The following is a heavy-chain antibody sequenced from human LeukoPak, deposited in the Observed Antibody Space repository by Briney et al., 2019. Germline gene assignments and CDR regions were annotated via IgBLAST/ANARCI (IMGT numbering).Heavy chain of an antibody. D-gene: IGHD2-8*02. CDR3: ARDLVPGTYDY. CDR1: GFTFSSYA. J-gene: IGHJ4*02. Sequence: GGSLRLSCAASGFTFSSYAMSWVRQAPGKGLEWVSYISSSSSTIYYADSVKGRFTISRDNAKNSLYLQMNSLRAEDTAVYYCARDLVPGTYDYWGQGTLVTVSS. V-gene: IGHV3-48*04. CDR2: ISSSSSTI.